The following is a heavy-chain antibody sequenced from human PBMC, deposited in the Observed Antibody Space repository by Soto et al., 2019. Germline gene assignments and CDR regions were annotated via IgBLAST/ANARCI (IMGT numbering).Heavy chain of an antibody. J-gene: IGHJ4*02. CDR2: V. CDR3: ANGLRVMATNTPDY. V-gene: IGHV3-30*18. Sequence: QVHLVESGGGVVQPGRSLRLSCAASGFTFTSFGIHWVRQAPGKGLEWVAVVYADSVKGRFSISRDNSKNTVYLQMNSQIGEDTAVDYCANGLRVMATNTPDYWGQGTLGTVSS. CDR1: GFTFTSFG. D-gene: IGHD5-12*01.